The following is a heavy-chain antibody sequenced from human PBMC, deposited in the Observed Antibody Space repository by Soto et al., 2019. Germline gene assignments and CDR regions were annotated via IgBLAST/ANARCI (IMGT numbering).Heavy chain of an antibody. CDR3: ARASVAGPYYLDY. V-gene: IGHV1-3*02. Sequence: ASVKVSCKASGYTFTSYAMHWVRQAPGQRLEWMGWSNAGNGNTKYSQEFQGRVTITADESTSTAYMELSSLRSEDTAVYYCARASVAGPYYLDYWGQGT. J-gene: IGHJ4*02. D-gene: IGHD6-19*01. CDR1: GYTFTSYA. CDR2: SNAGNGNT.